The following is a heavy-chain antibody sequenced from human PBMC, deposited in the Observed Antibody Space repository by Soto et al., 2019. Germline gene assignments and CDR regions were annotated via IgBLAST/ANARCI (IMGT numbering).Heavy chain of an antibody. CDR2: SSAYNGNT. Sequence: QVQLVQSGAEVKKPGASVKVSCKASGYTFTSYGISWVRQAPGQGLEWRGWSSAYNGNTNYAQKLQGRVTMTTDTSTSTAYMEVRSLRSDDTAVYYCAREIYGGYNDGGEVGHDWGEGTLVIVSS. CDR3: AREIYGGYNDGGEVGHD. D-gene: IGHD5-12*01. J-gene: IGHJ4*02. V-gene: IGHV1-18*01. CDR1: GYTFTSYG.